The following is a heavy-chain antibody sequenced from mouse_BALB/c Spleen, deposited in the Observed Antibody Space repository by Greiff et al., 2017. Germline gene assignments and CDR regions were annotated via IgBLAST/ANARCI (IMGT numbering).Heavy chain of an antibody. D-gene: IGHD2-3*01. J-gene: IGHJ2*01. V-gene: IGHV5-6-3*01. Sequence: EVKVEESGGGLVQPGGSLKLSCAASGFTFSSYGMSWVRQTPDKRLELVATINSNGGSTYYPDSVKGRFTISRDNAKNTLYLQMSSLKSEDTAMYYCARVSFDGYLYFDYWGQGTTLTVSS. CDR1: GFTFSSYG. CDR2: INSNGGST. CDR3: ARVSFDGYLYFDY.